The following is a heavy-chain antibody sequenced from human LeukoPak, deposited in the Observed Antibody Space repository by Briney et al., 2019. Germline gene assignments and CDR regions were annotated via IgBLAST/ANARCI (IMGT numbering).Heavy chain of an antibody. D-gene: IGHD1-26*01. CDR2: ITNSGRST. J-gene: IGHJ4*02. V-gene: IGHV3-11*04. Sequence: GGSLRLSCEASGFSFTTYFISWIRQAPGKGLEWVGYITNSGRSTNYADAVKGRFTISRDNAKKSVYLEMTDLRAEDTAVYYCAREASGNYHVFDSCGQGTLVTVSS. CDR1: GFSFTTYF. CDR3: AREASGNYHVFDS.